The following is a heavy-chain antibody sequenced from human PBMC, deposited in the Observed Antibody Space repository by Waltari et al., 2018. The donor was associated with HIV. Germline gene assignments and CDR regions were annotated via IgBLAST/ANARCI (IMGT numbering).Heavy chain of an antibody. V-gene: IGHV3-23*01. D-gene: IGHD4-17*01. J-gene: IGHJ4*02. CDR3: AKSYGDYLRRYFFDY. CDR1: EFTFTNYA. CDR2: ISGSGGTT. Sequence: EALLLESGGDLVQPGGSLRLSCVASEFTFTNYAMSWVRQAPGKGLEWVSSISGSGGTTYYADSVKGRFTVSRDNSKNTMYLQMNSLRAGDTAIYYCAKSYGDYLRRYFFDYWGQGTLVTVSS.